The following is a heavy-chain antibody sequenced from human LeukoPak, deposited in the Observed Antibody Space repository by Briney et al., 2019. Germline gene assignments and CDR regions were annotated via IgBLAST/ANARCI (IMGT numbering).Heavy chain of an antibody. J-gene: IGHJ5*02. CDR3: ARDTDTASRPPHEYNWFDP. CDR1: GYSISSGYY. D-gene: IGHD5-18*01. V-gene: IGHV4-38-2*02. CDR2: IYHSGGT. Sequence: SETLSLTCAVSGYSISSGYYWGWIRQPPGKGLEWIGSIYHSGGTYYNPSLKSRVTISVDTSKNQFSLKLSSVTAADTAVYYCARDTDTASRPPHEYNWFDPWGQGTLVTVSS.